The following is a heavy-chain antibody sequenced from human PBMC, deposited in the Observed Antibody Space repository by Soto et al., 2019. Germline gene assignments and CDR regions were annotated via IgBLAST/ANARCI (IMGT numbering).Heavy chain of an antibody. CDR3: TRDIGIFSTGTTGY. Sequence: PGGSLRLSCTASGFTFGDYAMSWFRQAPGKGLEWVGFIRSKAYGGTTEYAASVKGRFTISRDDSKSIAYLQMNSLKTEDTAVYYCTRDIGIFSTGTTGYWGQGTLVTVSS. V-gene: IGHV3-49*03. D-gene: IGHD1-1*01. CDR2: IRSKAYGGTT. CDR1: GFTFGDYA. J-gene: IGHJ4*02.